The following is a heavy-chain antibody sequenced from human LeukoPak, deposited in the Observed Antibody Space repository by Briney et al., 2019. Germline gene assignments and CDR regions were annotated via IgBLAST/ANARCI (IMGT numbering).Heavy chain of an antibody. J-gene: IGHJ4*02. V-gene: IGHV4-59*01. CDR2: IYYSGST. CDR1: GGSMNTYY. Sequence: PSETLSLTCIVSGGSMNTYYWSWIRQPPGKGLEWIGYIYYSGSTNYNPSLKSRVTISIDKSKNQFSLKMTSVTAADTAVYYCARGRSEADQWGQGTPVTVSS. CDR3: ARGRSEADQ.